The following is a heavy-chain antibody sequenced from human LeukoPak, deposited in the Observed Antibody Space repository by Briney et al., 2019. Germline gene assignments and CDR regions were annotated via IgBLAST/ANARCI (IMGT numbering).Heavy chain of an antibody. Sequence: GGSLRLSCAASGFTFSSYAMSWVRQAPGKGLEWVSYISFSGTTVYYADSVKGRFTISRDNAKKSLYLQMNSLRAEDTAVYYCARDRITMVRGVLYHYYGMDVWGQGTTVTVSS. CDR3: ARDRITMVRGVLYHYYGMDV. V-gene: IGHV3-48*04. D-gene: IGHD3-10*01. CDR1: GFTFSSYA. J-gene: IGHJ6*02. CDR2: ISFSGTTV.